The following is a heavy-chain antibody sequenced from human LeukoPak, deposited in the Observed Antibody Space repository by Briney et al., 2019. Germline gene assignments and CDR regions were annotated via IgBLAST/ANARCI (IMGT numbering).Heavy chain of an antibody. V-gene: IGHV3-23*01. J-gene: IGHJ4*02. D-gene: IGHD3-10*01. CDR1: GFTFSSYA. Sequence: PGGSLRLSCAASGFTFSSYAMSWVRQAPGKGLEWVSVICGGGGNTYYADSVKGRFTISRDNSKNTLYLQMNSLRAEDTAVYYCAKVLYGSASYSYYFDYWGQGTLVTVSS. CDR3: AKVLYGSASYSYYFDY. CDR2: ICGGGGNT.